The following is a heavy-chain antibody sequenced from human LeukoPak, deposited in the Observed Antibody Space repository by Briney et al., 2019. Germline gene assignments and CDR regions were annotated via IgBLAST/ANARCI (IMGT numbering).Heavy chain of an antibody. V-gene: IGHV4-59*08. CDR2: IYYSGST. D-gene: IGHD2-21*01. J-gene: IGHJ3*02. CDR3: ARRPPIGAFDI. CDR1: GGSISSYY. Sequence: SSETLSLTCTVSGGSISSYYWSWIRQPPGKGLGWIGYIYYSGSTNYNPSLKSRVTISVDTSKNQFSLKLSSVTAADTAVYYCARRPPIGAFDIWGQGTMVTVSS.